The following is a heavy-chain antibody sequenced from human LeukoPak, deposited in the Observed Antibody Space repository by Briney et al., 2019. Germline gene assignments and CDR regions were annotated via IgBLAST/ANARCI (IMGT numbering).Heavy chain of an antibody. D-gene: IGHD3-10*01. CDR1: GGSISSYY. CDR3: ARDRERYYGSGSFDY. J-gene: IGHJ4*02. V-gene: IGHV4-59*01. CDR2: IYYSGST. Sequence: SETLSLTCTVSGGSISSYYWSWIRQPPGKGPEWIGYIYYSGSTNYNPSLKSRVTISVDTSKNQFSLKLSSVTAADTAVYYCARDRERYYGSGSFDYWGQGTLVTVSS.